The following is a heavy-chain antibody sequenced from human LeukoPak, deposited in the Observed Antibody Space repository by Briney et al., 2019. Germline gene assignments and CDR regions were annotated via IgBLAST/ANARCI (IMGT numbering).Heavy chain of an antibody. CDR1: GFTLPGHT. J-gene: IGHJ4*02. CDR2: IGGRDDRT. Sequence: PGGSLRLSCAASGFTLPGHTMTWLRQAPGKGLEWVSIIGGRDDRTYYADFVKGRFTISRDNSKNILYLQMNSLRAEDTAVYYRAKDPNPLYDLWSGYKWGQGTLVTVSS. D-gene: IGHD3-3*01. V-gene: IGHV3-23*01. CDR3: AKDPNPLYDLWSGYK.